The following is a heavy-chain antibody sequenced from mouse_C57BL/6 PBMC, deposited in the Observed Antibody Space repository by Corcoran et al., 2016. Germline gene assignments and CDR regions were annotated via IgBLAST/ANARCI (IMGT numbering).Heavy chain of an antibody. Sequence: QIQLVQSGPELKKPGETVKISCKASGYTFTTYGMSWVKQAPGKGVMWMGWINTYSGVPTYADDFKGRFAFSLETSASTAYLQINNLKNEDTATYFCARMLTGFFDYWCQGTTLTVSS. D-gene: IGHD4-1*01. CDR2: INTYSGVP. CDR3: ARMLTGFFDY. V-gene: IGHV9-3*01. J-gene: IGHJ2*01. CDR1: GYTFTTYG.